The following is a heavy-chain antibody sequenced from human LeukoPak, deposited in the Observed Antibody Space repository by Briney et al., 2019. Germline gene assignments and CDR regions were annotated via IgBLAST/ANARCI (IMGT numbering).Heavy chain of an antibody. CDR3: ASDASLQTGAFDV. Sequence: ASGTLSLTWAVSGGSISRSDWWSWVRQSPGKGLEWIGEIFHSGSTKYNPSLKSRVTISVDKPKNQFSLNLTSVTAADTAMYYCASDASLQTGAFDVWGQGTMVTVSS. D-gene: IGHD5-24*01. V-gene: IGHV4-4*02. J-gene: IGHJ3*01. CDR2: IFHSGST. CDR1: GGSISRSDW.